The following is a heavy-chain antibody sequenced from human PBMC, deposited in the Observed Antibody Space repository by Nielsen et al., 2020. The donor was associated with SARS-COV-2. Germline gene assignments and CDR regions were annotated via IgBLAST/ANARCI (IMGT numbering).Heavy chain of an antibody. V-gene: IGHV1-2*06. CDR2: MNAHSGAT. CDR3: ARDDNRWFDS. Sequence: WVRQAPGQGLEWMGRMNAHSGATNYAQKFEGRVTMARDTSIGMAYMELRSLRLDDTAMYYCARDDNRWFDSWGQGTLVTVSS. J-gene: IGHJ5*01. D-gene: IGHD1-14*01.